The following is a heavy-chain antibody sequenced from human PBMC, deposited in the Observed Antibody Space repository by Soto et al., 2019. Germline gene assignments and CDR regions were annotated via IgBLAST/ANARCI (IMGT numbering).Heavy chain of an antibody. J-gene: IGHJ5*02. D-gene: IGHD2-2*01. CDR3: ARVVPGAEAWFGP. V-gene: IGHV1-18*01. Sequence: QVQLVQSGGEVKRPGASVKVSCKTSGYTFSNYGITWVRQAPGQPLEWLGWISLYSDGTNYAQTFQGRVSMTPDTSTTPAYTELRSLRSDDTAVYYCARVVPGAEAWFGPWGQGTLVTVSS. CDR2: ISLYSDGT. CDR1: GYTFSNYG.